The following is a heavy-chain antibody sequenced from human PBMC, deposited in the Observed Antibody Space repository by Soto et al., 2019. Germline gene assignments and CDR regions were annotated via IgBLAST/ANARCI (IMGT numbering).Heavy chain of an antibody. Sequence: QVQLVESGGGVVQPGRSLRLSCAASGFTFSSYGMHWVRQAPGTGLEWVAGIWYDGSNKYYADSVKGRFTISRDNSKNTLYLQMNSLRAEDTAVYYCARDPTPGYYYDSSCYYPYYFDYWGQGTLVTVSS. V-gene: IGHV3-33*01. CDR3: ARDPTPGYYYDSSCYYPYYFDY. J-gene: IGHJ4*02. CDR2: IWYDGSNK. D-gene: IGHD3-22*01. CDR1: GFTFSSYG.